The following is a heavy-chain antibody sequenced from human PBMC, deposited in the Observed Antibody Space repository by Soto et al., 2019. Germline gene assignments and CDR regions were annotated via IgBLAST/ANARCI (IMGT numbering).Heavy chain of an antibody. CDR1: GFTFSSDW. D-gene: IGHD6-13*01. Sequence: EVRLVESGGGLVQPGGSLRLSCAASGFTFSSDWMTWVRQAPGKGLEWVANIRNDGGKTSYLDSVRGRFTISRDNAQNSLYLQMDSLRAEDTALYYCARDVSLGISSLYFDDFDIWGQGTMVTVSS. V-gene: IGHV3-7*05. J-gene: IGHJ3*02. CDR2: IRNDGGKT. CDR3: ARDVSLGISSLYFDDFDI.